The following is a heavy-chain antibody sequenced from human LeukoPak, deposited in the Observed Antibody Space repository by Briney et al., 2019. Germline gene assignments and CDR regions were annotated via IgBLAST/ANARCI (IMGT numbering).Heavy chain of an antibody. D-gene: IGHD4-17*01. Sequence: ASVKVSCKASGYTFTDYYIHWVRQAPGQGLEWMGWINPDSGVTGFAQKFQGRVTMITDTSISTAYMELIRLRSDDTAVYYCARGMGDYGFHWGQGTLVTLSS. CDR2: INPDSGVT. CDR3: ARGMGDYGFH. CDR1: GYTFTDYY. J-gene: IGHJ4*02. V-gene: IGHV1-2*02.